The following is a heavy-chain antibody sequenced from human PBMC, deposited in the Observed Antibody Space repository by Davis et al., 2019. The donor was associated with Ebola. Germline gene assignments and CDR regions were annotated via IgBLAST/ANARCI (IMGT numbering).Heavy chain of an antibody. J-gene: IGHJ3*02. Sequence: ASVKVSCKASGYTFISYGITWVRQAPGQGLEWMGWISPYNGNTNSAQKFQGRVTMTTDTSTSTAYMELRSLRSEDTALYYCTTPGGQDSGYDVFDIWGQGTMVTVSS. CDR2: ISPYNGNT. D-gene: IGHD5-12*01. CDR3: TTPGGQDSGYDVFDI. V-gene: IGHV1-18*01. CDR1: GYTFISYG.